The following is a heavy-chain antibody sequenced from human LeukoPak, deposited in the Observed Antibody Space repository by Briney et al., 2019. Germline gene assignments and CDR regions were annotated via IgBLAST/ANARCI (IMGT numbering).Heavy chain of an antibody. D-gene: IGHD2-2*01. CDR1: GGTFSSYT. V-gene: IGHV1-69*04. Sequence: SVKVSCKASGGTFSSYTISWVRQAPGQGLEWMGRIIPTLGIANYAQKFQGRVTITADKSTSTAYMELSSLRSEDTAVYYCARDIDIVVVPAAMGSWFDPWGQGTLVTVSS. CDR2: IIPTLGIA. J-gene: IGHJ5*02. CDR3: ARDIDIVVVPAAMGSWFDP.